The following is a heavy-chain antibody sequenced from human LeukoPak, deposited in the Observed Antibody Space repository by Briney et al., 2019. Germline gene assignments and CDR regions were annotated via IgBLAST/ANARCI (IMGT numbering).Heavy chain of an antibody. D-gene: IGHD1-26*01. Sequence: GGSLRLSCAASEFTFSTYWMHWVRQAPGKGLVWVARINNDGSSTTYADSVKGRFTISRDNAKSTLYLQMNSLRVEDTAVYYCARRADVVGAYMDVWGQGTPVTVSS. J-gene: IGHJ6*02. CDR2: INNDGSST. CDR1: EFTFSTYW. V-gene: IGHV3-74*01. CDR3: ARRADVVGAYMDV.